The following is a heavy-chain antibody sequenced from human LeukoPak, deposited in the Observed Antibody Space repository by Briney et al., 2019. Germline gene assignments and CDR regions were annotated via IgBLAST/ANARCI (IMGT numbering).Heavy chain of an antibody. CDR3: ARDSSREWFGNAFDI. Sequence: GGSLRLSCAASGFTFSSYSMNWVRQAPGKGLEWVSSISSSSSYIYYADSVKGRFTISRDNAKNSLYLQMNSLRAEDTAVYYCARDSSREWFGNAFDIWGQGTMVTVSS. J-gene: IGHJ3*02. CDR2: ISSSSSYI. V-gene: IGHV3-21*01. D-gene: IGHD3-3*01. CDR1: GFTFSSYS.